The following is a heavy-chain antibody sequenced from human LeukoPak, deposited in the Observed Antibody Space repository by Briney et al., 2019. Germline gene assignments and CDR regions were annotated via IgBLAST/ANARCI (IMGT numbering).Heavy chain of an antibody. CDR2: IKQDGSLE. Sequence: GGSLRLSCAASGFSFSSYWMSWVRQAPGKGLEWVANIKQDGSLENYGDSVKGRFTISRDNAKNSLYLQMKSLRAEDTGVYYCARGLYNRNYWGQGTLVTVSS. D-gene: IGHD1-14*01. J-gene: IGHJ4*02. CDR1: GFSFSSYW. V-gene: IGHV3-7*01. CDR3: ARGLYNRNY.